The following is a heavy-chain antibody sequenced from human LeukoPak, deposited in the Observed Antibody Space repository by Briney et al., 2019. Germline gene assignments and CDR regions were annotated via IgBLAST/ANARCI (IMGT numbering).Heavy chain of an antibody. CDR3: ARLRGYSYDPFFDY. D-gene: IGHD5-18*01. CDR1: GGSISSSSYY. CDR2: IYYSGST. V-gene: IGHV4-39*01. J-gene: IGHJ4*02. Sequence: SETLSLTCTVSGGSISSSSYYWGWIRQPPGKGLGWIGSIYYSGSTYYNPSLKSRVTISVDTSKNQFSLKLSSVTAADTAVYYCARLRGYSYDPFFDYWGQGTLVTVSS.